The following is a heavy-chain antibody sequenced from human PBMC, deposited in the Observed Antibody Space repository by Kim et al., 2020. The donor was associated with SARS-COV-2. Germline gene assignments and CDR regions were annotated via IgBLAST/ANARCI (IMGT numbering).Heavy chain of an antibody. J-gene: IGHJ2*01. V-gene: IGHV4-59*08. CDR3: ARRYSNYWYFDL. D-gene: IGHD4-4*01. Sequence: NDNPSRKGRVTLSVDTSKNQFSLGLNSGTAADAAMYYCARRYSNYWYFDLWGRGTLVTVSS.